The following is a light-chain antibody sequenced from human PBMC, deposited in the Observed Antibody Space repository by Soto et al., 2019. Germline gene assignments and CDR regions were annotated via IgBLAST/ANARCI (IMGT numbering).Light chain of an antibody. CDR1: QSVSTN. CDR3: QQYNNWPLT. V-gene: IGKV3-15*01. CDR2: GAS. Sequence: EIVMTQSPATLSVSPGERASLSCRASQSVSTNLAWYHQKPGQPPRLLLYGASTRATGIPARFSGSGSGTEFTLTISSLQSEDFAAYYCQQYNNWPLTFGGGTKVEIK. J-gene: IGKJ4*01.